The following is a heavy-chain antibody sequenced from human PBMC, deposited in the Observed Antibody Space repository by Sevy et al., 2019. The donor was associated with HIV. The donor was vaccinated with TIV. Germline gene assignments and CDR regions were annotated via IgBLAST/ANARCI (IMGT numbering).Heavy chain of an antibody. CDR3: ARDGSGDPRQLAYFDY. D-gene: IGHD6-13*01. CDR1: GFTFSSYS. CDR2: ISSSSSSTI. V-gene: IGHV3-48*02. J-gene: IGHJ4*02. Sequence: GGSLRLSCAASGFTFSSYSMNWVRQAPGKGLEWVSYISSSSSSTIYYADSVKGRFTISRDNAKNSLYLQMNSLRDEDTAVYYCARDGSGDPRQLAYFDYWGQGTLVTVSS.